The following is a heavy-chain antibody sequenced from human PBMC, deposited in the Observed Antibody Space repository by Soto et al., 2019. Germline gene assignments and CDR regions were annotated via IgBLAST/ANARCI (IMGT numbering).Heavy chain of an antibody. V-gene: IGHV3-23*01. D-gene: IGHD3-22*01. CDR2: ISGSGGST. J-gene: IGHJ3*02. CDR1: GFTFSSYA. CDR3: ANLIITMIVVVTPSHAFDI. Sequence: GGSLRLSCAASGFTFSSYAMSWVRQAPGKGLEWVSAISGSGGSTYYADSVKGRFTISRDNSKNTLYLQMNSLRAEDTAVYYCANLIITMIVVVTPSHAFDIWGQGTMVTVSS.